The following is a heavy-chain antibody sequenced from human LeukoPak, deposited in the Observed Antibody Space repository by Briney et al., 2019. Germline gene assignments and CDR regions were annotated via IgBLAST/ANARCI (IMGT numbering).Heavy chain of an antibody. CDR1: GYSISSGYY. Sequence: PSETLSLTCAVSGYSISSGYYWGWIRQPPGKGLEWIGSIYDSGSTYYNPSLKSRVTISVDTSQNQFSLKLSSVTAADTAVYYCARGRIDYFDSSGYSGYFDYWGQGTLVTVSS. J-gene: IGHJ4*02. CDR3: ARGRIDYFDSSGYSGYFDY. CDR2: IYDSGST. V-gene: IGHV4-38-2*01. D-gene: IGHD3-22*01.